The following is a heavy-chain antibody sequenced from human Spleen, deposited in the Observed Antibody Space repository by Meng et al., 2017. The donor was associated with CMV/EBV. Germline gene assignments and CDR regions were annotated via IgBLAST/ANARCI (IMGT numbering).Heavy chain of an antibody. Sequence: GESLKISCAASGFTFSSYALSWVRQAPGKGLEWVSHISGTGGSTYYADSVKGRFTISRDNSRNTLYLQMNGLRAGDTAVYYCAKGYSGSYRAAMDVWGQGTTVTVSS. CDR1: GFTFSSYA. CDR3: AKGYSGSYRAAMDV. V-gene: IGHV3-23*01. CDR2: ISGTGGST. D-gene: IGHD1-26*01. J-gene: IGHJ6*02.